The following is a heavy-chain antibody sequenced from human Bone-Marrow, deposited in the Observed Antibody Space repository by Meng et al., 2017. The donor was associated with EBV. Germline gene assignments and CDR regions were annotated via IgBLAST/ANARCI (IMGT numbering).Heavy chain of an antibody. CDR1: GGSFSGYY. Sequence: QVQLQQWGAGLLKPSETLSVTCAVYGGSFSGYYWSWIRPPPGKGLEWIGEINHSGSTNYNPSLKSRVTISVDTSKNQFSLKLSSVTAADTAVYYCARPYYYGSGGNYWGQGTLVTVSS. CDR3: ARPYYYGSGGNY. CDR2: INHSGST. J-gene: IGHJ4*02. D-gene: IGHD3-10*01. V-gene: IGHV4-34*01.